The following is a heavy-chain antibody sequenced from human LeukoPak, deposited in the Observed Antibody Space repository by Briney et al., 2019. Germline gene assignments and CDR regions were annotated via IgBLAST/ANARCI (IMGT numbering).Heavy chain of an antibody. CDR1: GYTFTGYY. D-gene: IGHD3-10*01. V-gene: IGHV1-2*02. CDR2: INPNSGGT. CDR3: ARDLRSSWFGDRENWFDP. J-gene: IGHJ5*02. Sequence: ASVKVSCKASGYTFTGYYMHWVRQAPGQGLEWMGWINPNSGGTNYAQKFQGRVTMTRDTSISTAYMELSRLRSEDTAVYYCARDLRSSWFGDRENWFDPWGQGTLVTVSS.